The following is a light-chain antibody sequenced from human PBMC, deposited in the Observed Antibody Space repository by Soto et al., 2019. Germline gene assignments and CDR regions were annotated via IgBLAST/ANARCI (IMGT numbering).Light chain of an antibody. J-gene: IGKJ1*01. Sequence: ESVLTQSPGTPSLSPGERATLSCRASQSVSSSYLAWYQQKPGQAPRLLIYGASIRATGIPDRFSGSASGTDFTLTINRLEPEDSAVYYCQPYGNSPRTFGQGTKV. V-gene: IGKV3-20*01. CDR2: GAS. CDR1: QSVSSSY. CDR3: QPYGNSPRT.